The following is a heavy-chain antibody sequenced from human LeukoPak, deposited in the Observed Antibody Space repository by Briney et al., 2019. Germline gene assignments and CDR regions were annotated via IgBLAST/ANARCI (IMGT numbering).Heavy chain of an antibody. CDR1: GYTITGYY. V-gene: IGHV1-2*02. CDR2: INPNSGDT. CDR3: ARVPYSSSWYYFDY. J-gene: IGHJ4*02. Sequence: ASVKVSCKASGYTITGYYMHWVRQAPGQGLEWMGWINPNSGDTNYAQKFQGRVTMTRDTSISAAYMELSRLRSDDTAVYYCARVPYSSSWYYFDYWGQGTLVTVSS. D-gene: IGHD6-13*01.